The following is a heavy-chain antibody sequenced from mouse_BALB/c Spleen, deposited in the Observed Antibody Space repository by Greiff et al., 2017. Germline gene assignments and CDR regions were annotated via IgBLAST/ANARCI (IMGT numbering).Heavy chain of an antibody. CDR3: ASPYCGSTPD. V-gene: IGHV5-6*01. CDR1: GFTFSSYG. D-gene: IGHD1-1*01. Sequence: VQLKQSGGDLVKPGGSLKLSCAASGFTFSSYGMSWVRQTPDKRLEWVATISSGGSYTYYPDSVKGRFTISKDNAKNTLYLQMSSLKSEDTAMYYCASPYCGSTPDWGQGTLVTVS. CDR2: ISSGGSYT. J-gene: IGHJ3*01.